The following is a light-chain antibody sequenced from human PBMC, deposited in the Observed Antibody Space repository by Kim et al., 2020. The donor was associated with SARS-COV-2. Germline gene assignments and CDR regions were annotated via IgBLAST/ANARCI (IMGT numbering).Light chain of an antibody. J-gene: IGLJ3*02. CDR2: DVN. Sequence: YNYVSWYQQHPGKAPTRMIYDVNKRPSGVSNRVSGSKSGNTASLTISGLQAEDEADYYCSSYTSSATWVFGGGTQLTVL. CDR3: SSYTSSATWV. V-gene: IGLV2-14*04. CDR1: YNY.